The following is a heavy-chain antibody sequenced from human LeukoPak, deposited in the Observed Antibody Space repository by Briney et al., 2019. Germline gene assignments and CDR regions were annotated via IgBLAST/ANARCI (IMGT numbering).Heavy chain of an antibody. Sequence: PGRSLRLSCAVSGFTFSTYAMHWVRQAPGKGLEWVAIISYDGSDKYYADSVKGRFAISRDNSKNTLYLQMNSLRAEDTAVYYCAKDIRNDRFGGPGKYWGQGTLVTVSS. CDR3: AKDIRNDRFGGPGKY. D-gene: IGHD3-10*01. CDR1: GFTFSTYA. V-gene: IGHV3-30*18. CDR2: ISYDGSDK. J-gene: IGHJ4*02.